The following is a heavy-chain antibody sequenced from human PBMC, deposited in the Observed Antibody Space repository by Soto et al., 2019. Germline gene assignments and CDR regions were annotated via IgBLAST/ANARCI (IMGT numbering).Heavy chain of an antibody. V-gene: IGHV4-34*01. D-gene: IGHD6-19*01. CDR1: GGSFSGYY. J-gene: IGHJ5*02. Sequence: QVQLQQWGAGLLKPSETLSLTCAVYGGSFSGYYWSWIHQPPGKGLEWIGEINHSGSTNYNPSLKTRVTISVDXXKXQXXLKLSAVTAADTAVYYCARGGGGSSGWYAGGWSDPWGQGTLVTVSS. CDR2: INHSGST. CDR3: ARGGGGSSGWYAGGWSDP.